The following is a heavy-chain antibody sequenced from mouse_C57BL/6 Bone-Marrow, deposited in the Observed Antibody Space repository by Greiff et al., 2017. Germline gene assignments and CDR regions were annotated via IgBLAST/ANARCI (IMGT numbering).Heavy chain of an antibody. V-gene: IGHV1-69*01. CDR2: IDPSDSYT. CDR3: ARSTVDGFAY. CDR1: GYTFTSYW. D-gene: IGHD1-1*01. J-gene: IGHJ3*01. Sequence: VQLQQPGAELVMPGASVKLSCKASGYTFTSYWMHWVKQRPGQGLEWIGEIDPSDSYTNYNQKFKGKSTLTVDKSSSTAYMQLSSLTSEDSAVYYGARSTVDGFAYWGQGTLVTVSA.